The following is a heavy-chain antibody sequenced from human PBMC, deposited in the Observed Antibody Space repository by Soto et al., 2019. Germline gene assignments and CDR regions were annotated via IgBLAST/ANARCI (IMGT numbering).Heavy chain of an antibody. D-gene: IGHD1-26*01. CDR2: IYYSGST. J-gene: IGHJ5*02. CDR1: GGSISSYY. CDR3: ARLGGAEEFDP. Sequence: SETLSLTCTVSGGSISSYYWSWIRQPPGKGLEWIGYIYYSGSTNYNPSLKSRVTISVDTSKNQFSLKLSSVTAADTAVYYCARLGGAEEFDPWGQGTLVTVPQ. V-gene: IGHV4-59*08.